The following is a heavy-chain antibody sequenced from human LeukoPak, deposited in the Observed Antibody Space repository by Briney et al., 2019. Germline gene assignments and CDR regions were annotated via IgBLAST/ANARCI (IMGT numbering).Heavy chain of an antibody. CDR3: ARSMYYDFWSGYYFDY. CDR1: GGSLSSSY. CDR2: IYYSGST. Sequence: PSETLSLTCTVSGGSLSSSYWSWIRQPPGKGLEWIGYIYYSGSTNYNPSLKSRVTISVDTSKNQFSLKLSSVTAANTAVYYCARSMYYDFWSGYYFDYWGQGTLVTASS. J-gene: IGHJ4*02. V-gene: IGHV4-59*08. D-gene: IGHD3-3*01.